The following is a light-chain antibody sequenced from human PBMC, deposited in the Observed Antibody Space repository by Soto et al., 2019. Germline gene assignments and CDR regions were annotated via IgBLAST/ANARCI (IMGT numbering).Light chain of an antibody. CDR1: QSVSSY. CDR3: HHYGGSPIT. Sequence: EIVLPPSPATLSLFPGERATLSCRASQSVSSYLAWYQQKPGQAPRLLIYGASSRATGIPDRFSGSGSGTDFTLTISRLEPEDFAVYYCHHYGGSPITFGQGTRVEIK. CDR2: GAS. V-gene: IGKV3-20*01. J-gene: IGKJ5*01.